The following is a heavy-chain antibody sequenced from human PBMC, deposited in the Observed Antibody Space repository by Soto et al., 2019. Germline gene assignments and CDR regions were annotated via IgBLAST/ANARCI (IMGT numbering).Heavy chain of an antibody. V-gene: IGHV4-59*01. D-gene: IGHD2-15*01. J-gene: IGHJ4*02. Sequence: QVQLQESGPGLVKPSETLSLTCTVSGGSISSYYWNWIRQPPGKGLEWIGYIYFRGSTNYNPSLKSRVTISVDTYKNQVSLKLSSVTAADTAVYYCARDPGGRYDYWGQGTLVTVSS. CDR2: IYFRGST. CDR1: GGSISSYY. CDR3: ARDPGGRYDY.